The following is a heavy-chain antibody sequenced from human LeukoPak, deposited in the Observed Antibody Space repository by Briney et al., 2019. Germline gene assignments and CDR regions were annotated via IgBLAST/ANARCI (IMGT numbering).Heavy chain of an antibody. V-gene: IGHV5-51*01. CDR2: IYPGDSDT. CDR1: GYYFTSYW. J-gene: IGHJ4*02. CDR3: ARRGYGSSAPPDY. D-gene: IGHD3-22*01. Sequence: PGESLKISCKGSGYYFTSYWIGWVRQMPGKGLEWMGIIYPGDSDTRYSLSFQGQVTISADKSISTAYLQWSSLKASDTAMYYCARRGYGSSAPPDYWGQGTLVTVSS.